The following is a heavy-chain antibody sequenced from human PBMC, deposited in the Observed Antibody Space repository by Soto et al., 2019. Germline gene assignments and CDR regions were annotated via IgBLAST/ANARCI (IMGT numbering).Heavy chain of an antibody. CDR3: SREGHVDTAMLLDY. CDR2: IIPILGIA. Sequence: QVQLVQSGAEVKKPGSSVKVSCKASGGTFSSYTISWVRQAPGQGLEWIGRIIPILGIANYAQKVQGRVTITADKSTSTAYMELSSLRSEDTAVYYCSREGHVDTAMLLDYWGQGTLVTVSS. CDR1: GGTFSSYT. V-gene: IGHV1-69*08. D-gene: IGHD5-18*01. J-gene: IGHJ4*02.